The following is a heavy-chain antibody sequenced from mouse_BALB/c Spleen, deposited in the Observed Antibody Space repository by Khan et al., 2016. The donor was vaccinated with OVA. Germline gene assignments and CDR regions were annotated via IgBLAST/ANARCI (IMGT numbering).Heavy chain of an antibody. J-gene: IGHJ2*01. CDR1: GYTFTYYV. Sequence: QIQLVQSGPELVKPGASVKMSCKASGYTFTYYVITWVKQRTGQGLEWIGEIYPGSDNAYYNERFKGKATLTADKSSNTTHMKLSSLTSEDSAVYFCARGDGYYVYFDYWGQGTTLTVSS. V-gene: IGHV1-81*01. CDR3: ARGDGYYVYFDY. CDR2: IYPGSDNA. D-gene: IGHD2-3*01.